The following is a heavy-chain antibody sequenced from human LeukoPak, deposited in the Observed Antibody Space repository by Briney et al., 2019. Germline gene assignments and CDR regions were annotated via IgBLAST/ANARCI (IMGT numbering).Heavy chain of an antibody. CDR3: ARDKPQKYSSGYYGGPYYYYMDV. CDR1: GGSISSGSYY. V-gene: IGHV4-61*02. Sequence: SETLSLTCTVSGGSISSGSYYWNWIRQPAGKGLEWIGRVYTSGSTNYNPSLKSRVTISVDTSKNQFSLKVNSVTAADTAVYYCARDKPQKYSSGYYGGPYYYYMDVWGRGTTVIISS. J-gene: IGHJ6*03. D-gene: IGHD6-19*01. CDR2: VYTSGST.